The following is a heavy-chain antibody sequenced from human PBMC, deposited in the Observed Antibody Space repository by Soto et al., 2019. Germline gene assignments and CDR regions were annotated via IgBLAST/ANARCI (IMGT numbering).Heavy chain of an antibody. V-gene: IGHV4-39*01. Sequence: PSETLSLTCTVSGGSISSSSYYWGWIRQPPGKGLEWIGSIYYSGSTYYNPSLKSRVTISVDTSKNQFSLKLSSVTAADTAVYYCARLHMKWLVPVEFWFDPWGQGTLVTVSS. J-gene: IGHJ5*02. CDR2: IYYSGST. CDR1: GGSISSSSYY. CDR3: ARLHMKWLVPVEFWFDP. D-gene: IGHD6-19*01.